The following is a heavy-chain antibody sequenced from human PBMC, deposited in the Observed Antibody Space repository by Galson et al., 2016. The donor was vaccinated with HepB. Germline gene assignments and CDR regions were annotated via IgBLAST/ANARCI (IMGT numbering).Heavy chain of an antibody. CDR3: ARDPRKIRYQLLEIYYYYYAMDV. CDR1: GYTFTTYG. V-gene: IGHV1-18*01. D-gene: IGHD2-2*01. CDR2: ISAYNGNT. Sequence: QSGAEVKKPGASVKVSCKASGYTFTTYGISWVRQAPGQGLEWMGWISAYNGNTNYAQKLPGRVTMTTNTSTSTAYMELRSLRSDDTAVYYCARDPRKIRYQLLEIYYYYYAMDVWGQGTTVTVSS. J-gene: IGHJ6*02.